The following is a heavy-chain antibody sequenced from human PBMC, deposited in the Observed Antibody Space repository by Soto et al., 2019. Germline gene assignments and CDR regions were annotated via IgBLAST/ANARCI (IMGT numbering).Heavy chain of an antibody. CDR2: INAGNGNT. CDR1: GYTFTSYA. V-gene: IGHV1-3*01. Sequence: ASVKVSCKASGYTFTSYAMHWVRQAPGQRLEWMGWINAGNGNTKYSQKFQGRVTITRDTSASTAYMELSSLRSEDTAVYYCARNGAYYDFWSGYYYDYFDYWGQGTLVTVSS. J-gene: IGHJ4*02. CDR3: ARNGAYYDFWSGYYYDYFDY. D-gene: IGHD3-3*01.